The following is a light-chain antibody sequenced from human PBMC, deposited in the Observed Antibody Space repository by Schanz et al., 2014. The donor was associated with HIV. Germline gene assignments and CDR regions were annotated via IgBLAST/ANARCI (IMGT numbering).Light chain of an antibody. CDR2: DVS. CDR1: SSDVGGYNH. Sequence: QSALTQPPSASGSPGQSVTISCTGTSSDVGGYNHVSWYQQHPGKAPKLIIYDVSNRPSGVPDRFSGSKSGNTASLTISGLQAEDEADYYCSSYTSTNTVLFGGGTKLTVL. CDR3: SSYTSTNTVL. J-gene: IGLJ2*01. V-gene: IGLV2-8*01.